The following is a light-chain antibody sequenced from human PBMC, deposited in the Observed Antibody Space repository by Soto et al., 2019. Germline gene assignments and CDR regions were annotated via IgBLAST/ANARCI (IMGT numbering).Light chain of an antibody. CDR1: QSVSSN. Sequence: EIVMTHSPATLSVSPGERAPLSGRASQSVSSNLAWYQQKPGQAPSLLIYGASTRATGIPARFSGSGSGTEFTLTISSLQSEDFAVYYCQQYNNWWTFGQGTKVDI. J-gene: IGKJ1*01. V-gene: IGKV3-15*01. CDR2: GAS. CDR3: QQYNNWWT.